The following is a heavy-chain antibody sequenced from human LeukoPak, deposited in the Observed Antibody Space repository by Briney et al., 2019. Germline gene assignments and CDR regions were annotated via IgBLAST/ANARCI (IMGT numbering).Heavy chain of an antibody. D-gene: IGHD1-26*01. V-gene: IGHV3-7*01. J-gene: IGHJ4*02. CDR1: GFTFSSYW. CDR3: ARDKVVGATYFDY. CDR2: IKQDGSEK. Sequence: GGSLRLSCAASGFTFSSYWMSWVRQAPGKGLERVANIKQDGSEKYYVDSVKGRFTISRDNAKNSLYLQMNSLRAEDTAVYYCARDKVVGATYFDYWGQGTLVTVSS.